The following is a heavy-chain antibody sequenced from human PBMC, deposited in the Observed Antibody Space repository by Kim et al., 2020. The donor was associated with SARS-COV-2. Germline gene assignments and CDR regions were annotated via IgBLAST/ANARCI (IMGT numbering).Heavy chain of an antibody. J-gene: IGHJ4*02. CDR3: ASGYYDSNVY. D-gene: IGHD3-22*01. Sequence: GGSLRLSCAASGFTFDDYAMHWVRQAPGKGLEWVSLISGDGGSTYYADSVKGRFTISRDNSKNSLYLQMNSLRTEDTALYYCASGYYDSNVYWGQGTLVTVSS. V-gene: IGHV3-43*02. CDR1: GFTFDDYA. CDR2: ISGDGGST.